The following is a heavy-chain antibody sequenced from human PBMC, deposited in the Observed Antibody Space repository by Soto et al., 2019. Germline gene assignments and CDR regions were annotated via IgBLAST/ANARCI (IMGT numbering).Heavy chain of an antibody. CDR1: GYTLTELS. D-gene: IGHD4-17*01. J-gene: IGHJ4*02. V-gene: IGHV1-24*01. CDR2: FDPEDGET. CDR3: ASSRTKVTTSEFDY. Sequence: ASVKVSCKVSGYTLTELSMHWVRQAPGKGLEWMGGFDPEDGETIYAQKFQGRVTMTEDTSTDTAYMELSSLRSEDTAVYYCASSRTKVTTSEFDYCGQGTLVTVSS.